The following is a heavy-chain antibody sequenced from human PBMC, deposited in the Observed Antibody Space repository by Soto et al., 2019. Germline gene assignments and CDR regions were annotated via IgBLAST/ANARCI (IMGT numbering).Heavy chain of an antibody. CDR2: IKSKTDGGTT. CDR1: GFTFNNAW. D-gene: IGHD3-22*01. CDR3: TTLGKYYDSSGSDQYCFDY. V-gene: IGHV3-15*02. J-gene: IGHJ4*02. Sequence: EVQLVESGGALVKPGGSLRLSCAASGFTFNNAWMSWVRQAPGNGLEWIGRIKSKTDGGTTDYAAPVKGRCAISRDDSENTLSLQMNILKTEDTAVYYCTTLGKYYDSSGSDQYCFDYWGQGALVTVSS.